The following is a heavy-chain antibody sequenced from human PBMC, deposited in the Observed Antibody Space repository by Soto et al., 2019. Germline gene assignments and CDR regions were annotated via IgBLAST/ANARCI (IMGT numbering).Heavy chain of an antibody. CDR2: INADNGNT. CDR3: ARAYSCSGVNWFDP. J-gene: IGHJ5*02. V-gene: IGHV1-3*01. CDR1: GYTFTTYA. Sequence: ASVKVSCKASGYTFTTYAIHWVRQAPGQRLEWMGWINADNGNTKYSQKFQGRVTITRDTSASTAYMELNSLRSEDTAVYYCARAYSCSGVNWFDPWGQGTLVTVS. D-gene: IGHD6-13*01.